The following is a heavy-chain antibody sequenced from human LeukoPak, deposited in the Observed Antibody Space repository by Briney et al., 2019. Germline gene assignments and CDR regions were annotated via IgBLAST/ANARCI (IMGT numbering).Heavy chain of an antibody. CDR2: INTDGSST. Sequence: GGSLRLSCAASGFTFSSHWMHWVRQAPGKGLVWVSRINTDGSSTSYADSVKGRFTISRDNAKSTLYLQMNSLRAEDTAVYYCARSRDGYNYYYYGMDVWGQGTTVTVSS. V-gene: IGHV3-74*01. D-gene: IGHD5-24*01. CDR3: ARSRDGYNYYYYGMDV. J-gene: IGHJ6*02. CDR1: GFTFSSHW.